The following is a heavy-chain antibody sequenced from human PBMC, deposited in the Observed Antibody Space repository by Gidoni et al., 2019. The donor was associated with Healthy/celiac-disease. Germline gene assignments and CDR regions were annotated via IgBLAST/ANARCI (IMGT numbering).Heavy chain of an antibody. CDR2: INSDGCRT. D-gene: IGHD6-13*01. V-gene: IGHV3-74*01. CDR3: ERSGKQGYFDY. Sequence: EVQLVESGGGLVLPGGSLGLSCAASGFTFSSSWMHWVRQAPGKGVVWVSRINSDGCRTRYADSVKGRVTNSRDNAKNTLYMQMNRVRAEDTAVYYCERSGKQGYFDYWGQGTLVTVSS. J-gene: IGHJ4*02. CDR1: GFTFSSSW.